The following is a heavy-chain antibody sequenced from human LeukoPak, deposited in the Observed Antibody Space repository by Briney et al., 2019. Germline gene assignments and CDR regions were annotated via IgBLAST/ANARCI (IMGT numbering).Heavy chain of an antibody. CDR3: ARASSPALLWFGEPKYYYYYMDV. Sequence: ASVKVSCKASGYTFTSYGISWVRQAPGQGLEWMGWIGAYNGNTNYAQKLQGRVTMTTDTSTSTAYMELRSLRSDDTAVYYCARASSPALLWFGEPKYYYYYMDVWGKGTTVTISS. V-gene: IGHV1-18*01. CDR2: IGAYNGNT. J-gene: IGHJ6*03. D-gene: IGHD3-10*01. CDR1: GYTFTSYG.